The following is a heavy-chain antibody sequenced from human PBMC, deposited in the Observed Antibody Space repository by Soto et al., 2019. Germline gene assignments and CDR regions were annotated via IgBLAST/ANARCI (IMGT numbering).Heavy chain of an antibody. CDR1: GHTLTYLS. Sequence: QVQVEQSGAEVKKPGASVKVSCKVSGHTLTYLSIHWVRQAPGKGLERMGGFDPENGDTTYLQKFLGRVTMTEDTSADTAYIELSSLRSDDTSVYYCAMVGTKWLQSPFDYWGRATLVTVSS. CDR3: AMVGTKWLQSPFDY. D-gene: IGHD1-1*01. J-gene: IGHJ4*02. V-gene: IGHV1-24*01. CDR2: FDPENGDT.